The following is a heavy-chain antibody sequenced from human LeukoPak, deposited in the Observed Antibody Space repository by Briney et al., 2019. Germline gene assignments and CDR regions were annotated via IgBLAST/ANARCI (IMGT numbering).Heavy chain of an antibody. Sequence: GGSLRLSCAASGFTFSSYWMSWVRQAPGKGLEWVANIKQDGSEKYYVDSVKGRFTISRDNAKNSLYLQMNSLRAEDTAVYYCASSIQLWLQRGAFDIWGQGTMVTVSS. CDR1: GFTFSSYW. D-gene: IGHD5-18*01. CDR3: ASSIQLWLQRGAFDI. CDR2: IKQDGSEK. V-gene: IGHV3-7*01. J-gene: IGHJ3*02.